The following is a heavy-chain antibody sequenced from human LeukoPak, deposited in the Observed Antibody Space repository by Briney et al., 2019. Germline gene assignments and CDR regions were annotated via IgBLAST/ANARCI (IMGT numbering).Heavy chain of an antibody. CDR2: ISYDGSDK. Sequence: GGSLRLSCAASGFTFSSYAMHWVRQAPGKGLEWVAVISYDGSDKYSADSVKGRFTISRDNSKNTLYLQMNSLRAEDTAVYYCAIGPLYFDYWGQGTLVTVSS. J-gene: IGHJ4*02. V-gene: IGHV3-30*07. CDR1: GFTFSSYA. CDR3: AIGPLYFDY.